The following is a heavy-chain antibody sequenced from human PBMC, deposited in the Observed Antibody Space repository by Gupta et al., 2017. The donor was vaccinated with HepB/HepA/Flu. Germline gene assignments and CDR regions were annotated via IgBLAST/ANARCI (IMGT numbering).Heavy chain of an antibody. D-gene: IGHD6-6*01. CDR1: GYTFTSYD. Sequence: QVQLVQSGAEVKKPGASVKVSCKASGYTFTSYDINWVRQATGQGLEWMGWMNPNSGNTGYAQKFQGRVTITRNTSISTAYMELSSLRSEDTAVXYXARGGQLVSPDYYYYYMDVWGKGTTVTVSS. CDR2: MNPNSGNT. V-gene: IGHV1-8*03. CDR3: ARGGQLVSPDYYYYYMDV. J-gene: IGHJ6*03.